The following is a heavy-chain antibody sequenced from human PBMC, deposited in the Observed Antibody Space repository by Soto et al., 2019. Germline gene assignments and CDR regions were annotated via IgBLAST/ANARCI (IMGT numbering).Heavy chain of an antibody. V-gene: IGHV4-31*03. CDR2: IYYSGTT. J-gene: IGHJ5*02. Sequence: SETLSLTCTVSGGSISSGGYYWSWIRQHPGKGLEWIGYIYYSGTTYYNPSLKSRVTISVDTSKNQFSLKLSSVSAADTALYYCARCSLVVVPTPGFDPWGRGTLVTVSS. D-gene: IGHD2-2*01. CDR1: GGSISSGGYY. CDR3: ARCSLVVVPTPGFDP.